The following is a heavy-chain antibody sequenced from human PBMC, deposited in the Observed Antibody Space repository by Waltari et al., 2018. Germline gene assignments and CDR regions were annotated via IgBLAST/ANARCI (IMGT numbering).Heavy chain of an antibody. V-gene: IGHV4-39*01. CDR2: MYYSGST. J-gene: IGHJ4*02. CDR3: VRHARTTSGGKHFDH. CDR1: GDSISSSSYY. Sequence: QLQLQESGPGLVKASETLSLTCTVSGDSISSSSYYWGWVRQPPGKGLEWIGNMYYSGSTCYNPSLKSRVTISGDTSKSQFSLKLSSVTAADTSMYYCVRHARTTSGGKHFDHWGQGMLVTVSP. D-gene: IGHD2-15*01.